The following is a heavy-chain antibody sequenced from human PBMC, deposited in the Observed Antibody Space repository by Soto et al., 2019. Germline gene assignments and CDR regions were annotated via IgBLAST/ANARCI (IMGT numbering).Heavy chain of an antibody. Sequence: PGGSLRLSCAASGFTFSSYWMSWVRQAPGKGLEWVANIKQDGSEKYYVDSVKGRFTISRDNAKNSLYLQMNSLRAEDTAVYYCAREPIYCSGGSCYPSGAFDIWGQGTMVTVSS. V-gene: IGHV3-7*01. CDR2: IKQDGSEK. CDR3: AREPIYCSGGSCYPSGAFDI. D-gene: IGHD2-15*01. J-gene: IGHJ3*02. CDR1: GFTFSSYW.